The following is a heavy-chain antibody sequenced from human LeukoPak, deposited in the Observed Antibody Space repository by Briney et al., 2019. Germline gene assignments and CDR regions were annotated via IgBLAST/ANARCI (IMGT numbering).Heavy chain of an antibody. D-gene: IGHD1-1*01. J-gene: IGHJ6*03. V-gene: IGHV3-13*01. Sequence: SGGSLRLSCAVSGFTFSIFDMHWVREPTGQGLEWVSTIGTASGTYYPGSVEGRFTLSRDNAKNSLYLQMNSLTAGDTAVYYCARGPPRGKYYYMDVWGKGTTVTVPS. CDR2: IGTASGT. CDR1: GFTFSIFD. CDR3: ARGPPRGKYYYMDV.